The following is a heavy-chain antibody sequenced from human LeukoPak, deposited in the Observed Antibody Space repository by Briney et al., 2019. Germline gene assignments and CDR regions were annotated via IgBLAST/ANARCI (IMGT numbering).Heavy chain of an antibody. D-gene: IGHD2-15*01. CDR3: ASYPLGYYINFDC. CDR1: GYTFTSYD. J-gene: IGHJ4*02. CDR2: ISAYNGNT. Sequence: ASVKVSCKASGYTFTSYDINWVRQAPGQGLEWMGWISAYNGNTNYAQKLQGRVTMTTDTSTSTAYMELRSLRSDDTAVYYCASYPLGYYINFDCWGQGTLVTVSS. V-gene: IGHV1-18*01.